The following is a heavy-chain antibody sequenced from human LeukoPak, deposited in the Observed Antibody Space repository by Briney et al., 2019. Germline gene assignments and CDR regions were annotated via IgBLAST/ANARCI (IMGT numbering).Heavy chain of an antibody. CDR3: ARGVSPETYYYYMDV. J-gene: IGHJ6*03. Sequence: ASVKVSCKASGGTFSSYAISWVRQAPGQGLEWIGGIIPIFGTANYAQKFQGRVTITTDESTSTAYMELSSLRSEDTAVYYCARGVSPETYYYYMDVWGKGTTVTVSS. V-gene: IGHV1-69*05. D-gene: IGHD1-14*01. CDR2: IIPIFGTA. CDR1: GGTFSSYA.